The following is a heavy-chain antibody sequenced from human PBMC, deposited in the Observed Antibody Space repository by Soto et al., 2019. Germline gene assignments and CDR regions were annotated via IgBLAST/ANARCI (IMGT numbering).Heavy chain of an antibody. CDR2: IYYSGST. CDR1: GGSISSGGYY. Sequence: QVQLQESGPGLVKPSQTLSLTCTVSGGSISSGGYYWSWIRQHPGKGLGWIGYIYYSGSTYYNPSLKSRVTISVDRAKNQFSMKLSSVTAADTAVYYCAIDRGDCYNLDYYYYYGMDVWGQGTTVTVSS. J-gene: IGHJ6*02. CDR3: AIDRGDCYNLDYYYYYGMDV. D-gene: IGHD2-21*01. V-gene: IGHV4-31*03.